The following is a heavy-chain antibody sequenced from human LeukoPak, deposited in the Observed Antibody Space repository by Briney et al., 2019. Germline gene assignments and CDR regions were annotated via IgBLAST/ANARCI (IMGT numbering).Heavy chain of an antibody. CDR3: ARVNTQTGDYDPFDY. V-gene: IGHV1-2*02. D-gene: IGHD4-17*01. J-gene: IGHJ4*02. CDR1: GYTFTGYY. CDR2: INPNSGGT. Sequence: GASVKVSCKASGYTFTGYYIHWERHAPGQGLEWMGWINPNSGGTNFAQKFQGRVTMTRDTSMSTAYMELSRLRSDDTAVYFCARVNTQTGDYDPFDYWGQGTLVTVSS.